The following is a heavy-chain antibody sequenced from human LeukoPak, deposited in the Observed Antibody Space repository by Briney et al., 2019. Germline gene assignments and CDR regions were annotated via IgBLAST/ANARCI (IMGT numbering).Heavy chain of an antibody. Sequence: GGSLRLSCAASGFTFSKYWMLWARQAPGKGLESVSRINTDGTVTTYADSVEGRFTVSRDNADNTMFLQMNSVRDEDTAVYYCATKQWLAPPPDSWGQGTPVTVSS. V-gene: IGHV3-74*01. D-gene: IGHD6-19*01. CDR1: GFTFSKYW. CDR3: ATKQWLAPPPDS. CDR2: INTDGTVT. J-gene: IGHJ4*02.